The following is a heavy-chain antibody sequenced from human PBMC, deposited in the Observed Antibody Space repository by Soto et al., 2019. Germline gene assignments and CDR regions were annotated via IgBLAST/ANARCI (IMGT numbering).Heavy chain of an antibody. J-gene: IGHJ4*02. CDR1: GFTFSSYAM. CDR2: IYHSGST. Sequence: LRLSCSASGFTFSSYAMSWVRQAPGKGLEWIGEIYHSGSTNYNPSLKSRVTISVDKSKNQFSLKLSSVTAADTAVYYCAKHDFWTLYNTGLDSWGQGTLVTVSS. V-gene: IGHV4-4*02. D-gene: IGHD3-3*01. CDR3: AKHDFWTLYNTGLDS.